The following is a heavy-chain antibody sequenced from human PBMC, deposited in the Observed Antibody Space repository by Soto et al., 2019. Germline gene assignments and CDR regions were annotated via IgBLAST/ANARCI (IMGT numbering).Heavy chain of an antibody. V-gene: IGHV4-31*03. D-gene: IGHD6-19*01. CDR2: IYYSGST. J-gene: IGHJ4*02. Sequence: QVQLQESGPGLVKPSQTLSLTCSVSGGSISRVNYYWSWIRQHPGKGLEWIGYIYYSGSTYYNPSRKSRVTISVDTSKNQFSLKLSSVTVADTAVYYCARTWGSGWYYFDYWGQGTLVTVSS. CDR3: ARTWGSGWYYFDY. CDR1: GGSISRVNYY.